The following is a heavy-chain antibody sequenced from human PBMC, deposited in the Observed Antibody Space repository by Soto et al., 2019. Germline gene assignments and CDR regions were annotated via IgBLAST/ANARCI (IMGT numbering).Heavy chain of an antibody. V-gene: IGHV4-39*07. J-gene: IGHJ6*04. Sequence: SETLSLTCTVSGGSISSGGYSWSWIRQPPGKGLEWIGEIYHSGSTNYNPSLKSRVTISVDKSKNQFSLKLSSVTAADTAVFYCARVVRVVVITSLVYGRDVWGKGTTVTVSS. CDR2: IYHSGST. CDR3: ARVVRVVVITSLVYGRDV. D-gene: IGHD3-22*01. CDR1: GGSISSGGYS.